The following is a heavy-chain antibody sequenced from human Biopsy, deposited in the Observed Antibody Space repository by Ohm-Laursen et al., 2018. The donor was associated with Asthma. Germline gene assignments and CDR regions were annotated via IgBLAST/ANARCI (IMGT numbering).Heavy chain of an antibody. CDR2: INYRGDT. CDR3: VRGEEVAGTYFKD. D-gene: IGHD6-19*01. CDR1: GGSFTHYF. J-gene: IGHJ1*01. V-gene: IGHV4-34*01. Sequence: GTLSLTCPISGGSFTHYFWMWIRQPPGQGLEWIGEINYRGDTNYNPSLESRVSISVDTSTYHFSLRLNSVTAADTAVYYCVRGEEVAGTYFKDWDQGTLVTVSS.